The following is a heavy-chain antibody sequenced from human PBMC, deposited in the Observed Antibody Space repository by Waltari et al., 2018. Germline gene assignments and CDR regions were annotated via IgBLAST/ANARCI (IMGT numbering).Heavy chain of an antibody. J-gene: IGHJ6*02. CDR1: GYNFSTYG. Sequence: QVQLVQSGAEVKKPGASLKVSCKASGYNFSTYGVNWVRQAPGQGLEWMGWISGYNGDTKCAQKVQDRVTMTTDTSTRTAYMEVRSLRSDDTAVYYCARGKSNYGPGTYSSLYYGMDVWGQGTTVVVSS. V-gene: IGHV1-18*01. CDR3: ARGKSNYGPGTYSSLYYGMDV. D-gene: IGHD3-10*01. CDR2: ISGYNGDT.